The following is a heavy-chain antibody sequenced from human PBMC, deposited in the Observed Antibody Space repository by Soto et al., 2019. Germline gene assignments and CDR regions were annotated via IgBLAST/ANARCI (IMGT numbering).Heavy chain of an antibody. CDR1: EFSLSTSGVG. CDR2: IYGDDDK. CDR3: AHIPNQYMVRGVIQTTPFDY. V-gene: IGHV2-5*02. D-gene: IGHD3-10*01. J-gene: IGHJ4*02. Sequence: ASGPTLVNPTQTLTLTCTFSEFSLSTSGVGAGWIRQPPGKALEWLALIYGDDDKRYSPSLKSSLTITKDTSKNQVVLTMTNMDPVDTATYYCAHIPNQYMVRGVIQTTPFDYWGQGTLVTVSS.